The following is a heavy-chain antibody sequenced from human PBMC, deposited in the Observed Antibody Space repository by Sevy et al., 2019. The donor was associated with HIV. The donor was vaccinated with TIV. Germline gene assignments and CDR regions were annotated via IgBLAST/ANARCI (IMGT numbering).Heavy chain of an antibody. CDR2: ISYDGSNK. J-gene: IGHJ4*02. CDR1: GFTFSSYG. Sequence: GGSLRLSCAASGFTFSSYGMHWVRQAPGKGLEWVAVISYDGSNKYYADSVKGRFTISRDNSKNTLYLQMNSLRAEDTAVYYCSKDPSRQLVRDDYRGQGTLVTVSS. D-gene: IGHD6-6*01. CDR3: SKDPSRQLVRDDY. V-gene: IGHV3-30*18.